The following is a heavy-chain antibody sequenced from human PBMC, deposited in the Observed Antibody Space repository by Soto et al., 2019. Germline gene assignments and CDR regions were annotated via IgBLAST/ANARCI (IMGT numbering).Heavy chain of an antibody. V-gene: IGHV4-31*11. CDR2: IYYSGST. J-gene: IGHJ6*02. CDR1: GGSFSGYY. D-gene: IGHD3-22*01. Sequence: PSETLSLTCAVYGGSFSGYYWSWIRQHPGKGLEWIGYIYYSGSTYYNPSLKSRVTISVDTSKNQFSLKLSSVTAADTAVYYCARVPYYYDSSGYYSDSGYYYGMDVWGQGTTVTVSS. CDR3: ARVPYYYDSSGYYSDSGYYYGMDV.